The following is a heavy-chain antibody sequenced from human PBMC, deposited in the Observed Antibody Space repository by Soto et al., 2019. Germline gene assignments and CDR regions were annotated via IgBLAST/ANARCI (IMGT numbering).Heavy chain of an antibody. V-gene: IGHV4-59*01. D-gene: IGHD3-10*01. J-gene: IGHJ4*02. Sequence: SETLSLTCTVSGGSISSYYWSWIRQPPGKGLEWIGYIYYSGSTNYNPSLKSRVTISVDTSKNQFSLKLSSVTAADTAVYYCARGLLLWFGELSYWGQGTLVTV. CDR2: IYYSGST. CDR3: ARGLLLWFGELSY. CDR1: GGSISSYY.